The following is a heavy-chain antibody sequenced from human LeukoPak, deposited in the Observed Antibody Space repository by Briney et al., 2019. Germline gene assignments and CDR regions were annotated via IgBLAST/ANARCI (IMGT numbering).Heavy chain of an antibody. CDR1: GFTFSSSG. V-gene: IGHV3-33*01. Sequence: GGPLRLSCAASGFTFSSSGMHWVRQAPGKGLEWVAVIWSDGSKKYYADSVKGRFTISRDNSKNTLNLQMNSLRAEDTAVYYCARGRGTTGYMDVWGKGTTVTVSS. J-gene: IGHJ6*03. CDR3: ARGRGTTGYMDV. D-gene: IGHD4-17*01. CDR2: IWSDGSKK.